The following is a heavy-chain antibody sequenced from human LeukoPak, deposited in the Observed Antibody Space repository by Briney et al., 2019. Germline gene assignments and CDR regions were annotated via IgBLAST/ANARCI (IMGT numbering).Heavy chain of an antibody. CDR2: INSDGTST. Sequence: GGSLRLSCAASGFTFITYWMHWVRHAPGKGLVWVSRINSDGTSTTYADSVKGRFTISRDNAKNTLYLQMNSLRADDTAMYYCARDTGYSNYDYWGQGTLVTVSS. CDR1: GFTFITYW. D-gene: IGHD4-4*01. J-gene: IGHJ4*02. V-gene: IGHV3-74*01. CDR3: ARDTGYSNYDY.